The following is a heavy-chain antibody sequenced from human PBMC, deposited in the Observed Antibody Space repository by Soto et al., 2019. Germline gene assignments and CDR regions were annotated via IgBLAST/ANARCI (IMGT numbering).Heavy chain of an antibody. CDR2: ISYDGSNK. Sequence: WWSLGLSYTAAGFKCVSFAMHWVRQAPGKGLEWVAVISYDGSNKYYADSVKGRFTISRDNSKNTLYLQMNSLRAEDTAVYYCARDEYYYDSSGYYSGYFQHWGQGTLVTVST. CDR3: ARDEYYYDSSGYYSGYFQH. V-gene: IGHV3-30-3*01. D-gene: IGHD3-22*01. J-gene: IGHJ1*01. CDR1: GFKCVSFA.